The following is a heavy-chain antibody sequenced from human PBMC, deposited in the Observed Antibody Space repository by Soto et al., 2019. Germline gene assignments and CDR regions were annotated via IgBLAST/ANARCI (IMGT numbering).Heavy chain of an antibody. CDR2: ISGSGGST. Sequence: LRLSCAASGFTFSSYAMSWVRQAPGKGLEWVSAISGSGGSTYYADSVKGRFTISRDNSKNTLYLQMNSLRAEDTAVYYCAKDGGYCSGGSCPYNWFDPWGQGTLVTVSS. J-gene: IGHJ5*02. CDR3: AKDGGYCSGGSCPYNWFDP. CDR1: GFTFSSYA. D-gene: IGHD2-15*01. V-gene: IGHV3-23*01.